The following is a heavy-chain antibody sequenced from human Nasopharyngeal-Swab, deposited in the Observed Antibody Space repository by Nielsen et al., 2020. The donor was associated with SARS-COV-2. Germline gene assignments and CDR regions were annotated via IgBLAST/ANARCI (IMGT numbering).Heavy chain of an antibody. Sequence: GGSLRLSCAASGFTFSSYAMSWVRQAPGKGLAWVSAISGSGGSTYYADSVKGRFTISRDNSKNTLYLQMNSLRAEDTAVYYCAKDRGFTSIIVVVPAASDRWGQGTLVTVSS. CDR2: ISGSGGST. CDR1: GFTFSSYA. J-gene: IGHJ5*02. D-gene: IGHD2-2*01. CDR3: AKDRGFTSIIVVVPAASDR. V-gene: IGHV3-23*01.